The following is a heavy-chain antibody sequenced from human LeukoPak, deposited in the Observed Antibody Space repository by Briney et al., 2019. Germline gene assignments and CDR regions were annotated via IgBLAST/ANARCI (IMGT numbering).Heavy chain of an antibody. D-gene: IGHD3-16*02. CDR2: IYPGDFDT. Sequence: GESLNISCKGSGYSFTNYWIGWVRQMPGKGLEWMGIIYPGDFDTPYKPSFQGQVTISADKSISTAYLQWSSLKASDTAMYYCARSRAETVPVWGSYRHHDAFDIWGQGTMVTVSS. V-gene: IGHV5-51*01. CDR3: ARSRAETVPVWGSYRHHDAFDI. CDR1: GYSFTNYW. J-gene: IGHJ3*02.